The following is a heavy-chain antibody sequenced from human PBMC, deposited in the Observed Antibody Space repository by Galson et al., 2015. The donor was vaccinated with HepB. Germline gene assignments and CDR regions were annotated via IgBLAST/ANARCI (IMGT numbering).Heavy chain of an antibody. V-gene: IGHV4-30-2*01. D-gene: IGHD2-21*02. CDR3: ARGGVIVTTIRGYYFDN. CDR1: GGSISSRGYS. J-gene: IGHJ4*02. CDR2: IYHTGST. Sequence: TLSLTCAVSGGSISSRGYSWSWIRQPPGKGLEWIGYIYHTGSTYYNPSLKSRVTISVDRSKNQFSLKLSSVTAADTAVYYCARGGVIVTTIRGYYFDNWGQGTLVSVSS.